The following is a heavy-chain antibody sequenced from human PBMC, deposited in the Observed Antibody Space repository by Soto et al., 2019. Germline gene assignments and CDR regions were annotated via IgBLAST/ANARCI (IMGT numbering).Heavy chain of an antibody. CDR2: LSAGDTAT. D-gene: IGHD5-18*01. CDR3: ASAVGGSSYAYLPAD. Sequence: EVQLLESGGGLVQPGGSLRLSCAASGFIFSSSAMTWVRQAPGKGLEWVSGLSAGDTATYYADSVKGRFTISRDNSKNTLYLQVNSLRVEDTALYYCASAVGGSSYAYLPADWGHGTLVTVSS. J-gene: IGHJ4*01. CDR1: GFIFSSSA. V-gene: IGHV3-23*01.